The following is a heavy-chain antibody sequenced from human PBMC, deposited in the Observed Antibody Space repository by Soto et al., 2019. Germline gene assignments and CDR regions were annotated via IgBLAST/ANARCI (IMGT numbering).Heavy chain of an antibody. J-gene: IGHJ6*02. V-gene: IGHV4-34*01. CDR2: INHSGST. Sequence: PSETLFLTCAVYGGSFSGYYWSWIRQPPGKGLEWIGEINHSGSTNYNPSLKSRVTISVDTSKNQFSLKLSSVTAADTAVYYCARGRVRGYCTNGVCPGYYYYGMDVWGQGTTVTVSS. CDR1: GGSFSGYY. CDR3: ARGRVRGYCTNGVCPGYYYYGMDV. D-gene: IGHD2-8*01.